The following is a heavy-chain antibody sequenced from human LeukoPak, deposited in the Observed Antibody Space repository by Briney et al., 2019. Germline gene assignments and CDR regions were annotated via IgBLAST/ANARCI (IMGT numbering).Heavy chain of an antibody. D-gene: IGHD3-22*01. V-gene: IGHV3-21*01. CDR2: ISSSNSSI. Sequence: PGGSLRLSCAASRFTFSSYSMIWVRQAPGKGLEWVSSISSSNSSIYYADSVKGRFTISRDNAKNSLYLQMNSLRAEDTAVYYCARASKYYYDSSGYPLDYWGQGTLVTVSS. CDR3: ARASKYYYDSSGYPLDY. CDR1: RFTFSSYS. J-gene: IGHJ4*02.